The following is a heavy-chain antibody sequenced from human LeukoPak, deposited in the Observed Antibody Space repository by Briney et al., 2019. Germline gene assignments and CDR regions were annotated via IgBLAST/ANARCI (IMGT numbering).Heavy chain of an antibody. V-gene: IGHV1-2*02. CDR1: GYTFTGYY. Sequence: ASVKVSCKASGYTFTGYYMHWVRQAPGQGLEWMGWINPNSGGTNYAQKFQGRVTMTRDTSISTAYMELSRLRSDDTAVHYCARDGPGCGGDCPLFWGQGTLVTVSS. J-gene: IGHJ4*02. D-gene: IGHD2-21*01. CDR3: ARDGPGCGGDCPLF. CDR2: INPNSGGT.